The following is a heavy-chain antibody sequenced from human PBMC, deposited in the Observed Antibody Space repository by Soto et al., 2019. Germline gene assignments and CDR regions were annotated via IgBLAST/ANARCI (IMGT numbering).Heavy chain of an antibody. D-gene: IGHD4-4*01. Sequence: ESLKISCKGSGYSFTSYWIGWVRQMPGKGLEWMGIIYPGDSDTRYSPSFQGQVTISADKSISTAYLQWSSLKASDTAMYYCARVDYSNADYYYYYGMDVWGQGTTVTVSS. J-gene: IGHJ6*02. CDR2: IYPGDSDT. CDR1: GYSFTSYW. V-gene: IGHV5-51*01. CDR3: ARVDYSNADYYYYYGMDV.